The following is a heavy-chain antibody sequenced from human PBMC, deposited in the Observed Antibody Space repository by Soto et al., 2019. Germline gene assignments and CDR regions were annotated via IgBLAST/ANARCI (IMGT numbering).Heavy chain of an antibody. J-gene: IGHJ4*02. D-gene: IGHD5-12*01. Sequence: GGSLRLSCSASGFTFSSYARHCVRQAPGKGLEYVSGVRGNGDPPFYADSVKGRFTISRDNSKNTLYLQMSSLSADDTAVYYCVKSRGGNNSDFIDWGQGALVTASS. CDR2: VRGNGDPP. CDR1: GFTFSSYA. V-gene: IGHV3-64D*06. CDR3: VKSRGGNNSDFID.